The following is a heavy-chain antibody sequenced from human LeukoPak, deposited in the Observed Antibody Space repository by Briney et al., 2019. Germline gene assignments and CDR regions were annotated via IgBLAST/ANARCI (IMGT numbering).Heavy chain of an antibody. D-gene: IGHD2-2*01. Sequence: ASVKVSCKASGYTFTDYYMHWVRLAPGQGLEWRGWINPNSGGTNYVQKFQGWVTMTRDTSINTAYMELSRLTSDDPAVYYCARANFLYCSSNSCLFAYWGQGTLVTVSS. CDR2: INPNSGGT. CDR3: ARANFLYCSSNSCLFAY. V-gene: IGHV1-2*04. J-gene: IGHJ4*02. CDR1: GYTFTDYY.